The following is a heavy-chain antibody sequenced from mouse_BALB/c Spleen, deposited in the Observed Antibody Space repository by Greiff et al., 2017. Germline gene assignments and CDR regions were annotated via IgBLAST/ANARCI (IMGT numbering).Heavy chain of an antibody. D-gene: IGHD2-4*01. Sequence: VKLMESGAELVRPGVSVKISCKGSGYTFTDYAMHWVKQSHAKSLEWIGVISTYYGDASYNQKFKGKATMTVDKSSSTAYMELARLTSEDSAIYYCARSGGLRRDYYAMDYWGQGTSVTVSS. CDR2: ISTYYGDA. CDR3: ARSGGLRRDYYAMDY. CDR1: GYTFTDYA. V-gene: IGHV1S137*01. J-gene: IGHJ4*01.